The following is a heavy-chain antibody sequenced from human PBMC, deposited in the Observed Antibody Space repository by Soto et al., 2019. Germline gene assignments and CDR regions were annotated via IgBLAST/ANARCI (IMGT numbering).Heavy chain of an antibody. CDR1: GGSFSGYY. D-gene: IGHD7-27*01. J-gene: IGHJ4*02. CDR2: INHSGST. CDR3: ARSLLTGELNDY. V-gene: IGHV4-34*01. Sequence: SETLSLTCAVYGGSFSGYYWSWIRQPPGKGLEWIGEINHSGSTNYNPSLKSRVTISVDTSKNQFSLKLSSVTAADTAVYYCARSLLTGELNDYWGQGTLVTVSS.